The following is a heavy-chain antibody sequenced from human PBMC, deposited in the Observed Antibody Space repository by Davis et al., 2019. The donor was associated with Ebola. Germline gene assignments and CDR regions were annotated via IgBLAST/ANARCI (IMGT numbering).Heavy chain of an antibody. CDR3: ARGNYGDYIVLYYYNMDV. CDR1: GVPISNSYW. CDR2: VFHSGNT. J-gene: IGHJ6*02. Sequence: MPSETLSLTCDVSGVPISNSYWWSWFRQPPGKGLEWIGEVFHSGNTNYNPSLKSRATISVDRSKNQFSLKLLSLSAADTAVYYCARGNYGDYIVLYYYNMDVWGQGTTVTVSS. D-gene: IGHD4-17*01. V-gene: IGHV4-4*02.